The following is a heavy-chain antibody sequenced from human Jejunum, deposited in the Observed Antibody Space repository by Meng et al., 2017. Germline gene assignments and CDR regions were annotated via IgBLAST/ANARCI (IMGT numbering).Heavy chain of an antibody. CDR1: GLTFSSYS. CDR3: AKSWRSGTYLGGDL. CDR2: ISDHGYDQ. J-gene: IGHJ4*02. D-gene: IGHD1-26*01. V-gene: IGHV3-30*01. Sequence: GESLKISCAGSGLTFSSYSLHWVRQAPGKGLEWVAVISDHGYDQFYADSVKGRFTISRDNSNHTLFRQMNSLRPEDTAVYYCAKSWRSGTYLGGDLWGQGTLVTVSS.